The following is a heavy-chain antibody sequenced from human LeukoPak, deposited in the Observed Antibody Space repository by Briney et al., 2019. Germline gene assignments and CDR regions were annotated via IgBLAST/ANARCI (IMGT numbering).Heavy chain of an antibody. CDR1: GYSISSGYY. D-gene: IGHD2-2*01. J-gene: IGHJ5*02. CDR2: IYHSGST. Sequence: SETLSLTCTVSGYSISSGYYWGWIRQPPGKGLEWIGSIYHSGSTYYNPSLKSRVTISVDTSKNQFSLKLSSVTAADTAVYYCARQEDCSTSSCYSGGWFDPWGQGTLVTVSS. V-gene: IGHV4-38-2*02. CDR3: ARQEDCSTSSCYSGGWFDP.